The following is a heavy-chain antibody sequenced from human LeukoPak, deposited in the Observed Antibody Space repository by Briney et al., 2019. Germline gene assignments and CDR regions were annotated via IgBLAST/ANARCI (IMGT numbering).Heavy chain of an antibody. Sequence: NPGGSLRLSCAASGFTFSSYSMNWVRQAPGKGLEWVSSISSSSSYIYYADSVKGRFNISRDNAKNSLYLQMNSLRAEDTAVYYCARGTGHYDSSGYYYWGQGTLVTVSS. CDR2: ISSSSSYI. V-gene: IGHV3-21*01. J-gene: IGHJ4*02. CDR1: GFTFSSYS. D-gene: IGHD3-22*01. CDR3: ARGTGHYDSSGYYY.